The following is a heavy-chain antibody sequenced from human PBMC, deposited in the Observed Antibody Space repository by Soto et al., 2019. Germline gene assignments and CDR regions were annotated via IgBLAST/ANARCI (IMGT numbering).Heavy chain of an antibody. CDR3: ARGGRTIFGRYFDY. Sequence: QVQLQESGPGLVKPSQTLSLTCTVSGGSISSGDYYWSWIRQPPGKGLEWIGYIDYSGSTYYNPSLKSRVTISVDTSKYQFSLKLSSVTDADTAVYYCARGGRTIFGRYFDYWGQGTLVTVSS. D-gene: IGHD3-3*01. J-gene: IGHJ4*02. CDR2: IDYSGST. CDR1: GGSISSGDYY. V-gene: IGHV4-30-4*01.